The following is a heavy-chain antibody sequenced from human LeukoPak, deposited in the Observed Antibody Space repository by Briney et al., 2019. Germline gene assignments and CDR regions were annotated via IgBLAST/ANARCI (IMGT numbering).Heavy chain of an antibody. CDR3: AGPHDYYDSSGYDY. J-gene: IGHJ4*02. V-gene: IGHV1-2*02. Sequence: ASVKVSCKASGYTFTGYYMHWVRQAPGQGLEWMGWINPNSGGTNYAQKFQGRVTMTRDTSISTAYMELSRLRSDDTAVYYCAGPHDYYDSSGYDYWGQGTLVTVSS. CDR2: INPNSGGT. D-gene: IGHD3-22*01. CDR1: GYTFTGYY.